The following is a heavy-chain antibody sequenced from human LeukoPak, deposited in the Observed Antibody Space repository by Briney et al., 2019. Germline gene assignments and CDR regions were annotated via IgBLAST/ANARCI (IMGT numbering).Heavy chain of an antibody. Sequence: GGSLILSCADSRFTFSSYTMNWVRQAPGKGLEWVSGISANAVSTYYADSVKGRFTISRDNSKSTLYLHMDRLGTEDTAVYYCASMPSTEIYYFYYMDVWGKGTTVTVSS. J-gene: IGHJ6*03. D-gene: IGHD2-2*01. CDR3: ASMPSTEIYYFYYMDV. CDR1: RFTFSSYT. V-gene: IGHV3-23*01. CDR2: ISANAVST.